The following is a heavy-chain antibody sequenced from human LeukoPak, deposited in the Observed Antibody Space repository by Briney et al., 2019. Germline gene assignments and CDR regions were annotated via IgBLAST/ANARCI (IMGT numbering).Heavy chain of an antibody. V-gene: IGHV3-30*04. J-gene: IGHJ5*02. Sequence: GGSLRLSCAASGFTFSSYAMHWVRQAPGKGLEWVAVISYDGSNKYYADSVKGRFTISRDNSKNTLYLQMNSLRAEDTAVYYCARGSQISIGVRVQSFDPWGQGTLVTVSS. CDR2: ISYDGSNK. CDR1: GFTFSSYA. D-gene: IGHD3-10*01. CDR3: ARGSQISIGVRVQSFDP.